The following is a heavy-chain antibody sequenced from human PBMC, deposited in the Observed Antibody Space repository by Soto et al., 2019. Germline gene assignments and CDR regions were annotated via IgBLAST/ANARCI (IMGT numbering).Heavy chain of an antibody. Sequence: XXTLCLSCAVYRGSCVVYDGSWIRQPPGKRPEXIGEIXHRGSTTYTPXXKSRVNIXXATSTTQFPLKLRPVTAPDTAVYYCAGIPAFTIWGQGTMVTVS. CDR2: IXHRGST. CDR1: RGSCVVYD. J-gene: IGHJ3*02. V-gene: IGHV4-34*01. D-gene: IGHD5-18*01. CDR3: AGIPAFTI.